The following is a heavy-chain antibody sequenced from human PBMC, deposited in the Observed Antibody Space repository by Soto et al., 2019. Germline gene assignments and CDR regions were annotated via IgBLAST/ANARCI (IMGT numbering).Heavy chain of an antibody. J-gene: IGHJ6*02. CDR2: INHSGIT. D-gene: IGHD2-15*01. CDR3: ARGYCSGGSCYSTRYYCYYGMDV. V-gene: IGHV4-34*01. Sequence: SESLSLTCPVYVGSVSGYYWSWIRQPPGKGLEWIGEINHSGITNYNPSLKSRVTISVDTSKNQFSLKLSSVTAADTAVYYCARGYCSGGSCYSTRYYCYYGMDVWGQGTTVTVSS. CDR1: VGSVSGYY.